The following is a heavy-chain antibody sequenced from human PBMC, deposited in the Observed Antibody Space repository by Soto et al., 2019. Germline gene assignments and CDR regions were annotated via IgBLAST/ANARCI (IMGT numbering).Heavy chain of an antibody. V-gene: IGHV4-59*12. Sequence: SETLSLTCTVPGGSINTYYWSWIRQSPGKGLEWIGNIYHSGSTNYNPSLKSRVTISVDTSKNQFSLKLSSVTAADTAVYYCAKDSLTNWNYAGWFDPWGQGTLVTVSS. CDR3: AKDSLTNWNYAGWFDP. CDR2: IYHSGST. D-gene: IGHD1-7*01. CDR1: GGSINTYY. J-gene: IGHJ5*02.